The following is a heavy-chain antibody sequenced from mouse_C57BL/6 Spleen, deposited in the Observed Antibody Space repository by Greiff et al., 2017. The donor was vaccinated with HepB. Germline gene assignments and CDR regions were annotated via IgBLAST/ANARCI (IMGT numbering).Heavy chain of an antibody. Sequence: EVMLVESVAELVRPGASVKLSCTASGFNIKNTYMHWVKQRPEQGLEWIGRIDPANGNTKYAPKFQGKATITADTSSNTAYLQLSSLTSEDTAIYYCARSYYSNYHAMDYWGQGTSVTVSS. CDR2: IDPANGNT. J-gene: IGHJ4*01. CDR3: ARSYYSNYHAMDY. D-gene: IGHD2-5*01. CDR1: GFNIKNTY. V-gene: IGHV14-3*01.